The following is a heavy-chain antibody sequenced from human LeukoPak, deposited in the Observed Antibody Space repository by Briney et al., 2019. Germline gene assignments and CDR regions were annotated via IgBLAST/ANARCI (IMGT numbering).Heavy chain of an antibody. CDR3: ARVFYYGSGSYKGAFDI. D-gene: IGHD3-10*01. CDR2: IIPIFGTA. J-gene: IGHJ3*02. Sequence: PVKVSCKASGGTFSSYAISWVRQAPGQGLEWMGGIIPIFGTANYAQKFQGRVTITADESTSTAYMELSSLRSEDTAVYYCARVFYYGSGSYKGAFDIWGQGTMVTVSS. V-gene: IGHV1-69*13. CDR1: GGTFSSYA.